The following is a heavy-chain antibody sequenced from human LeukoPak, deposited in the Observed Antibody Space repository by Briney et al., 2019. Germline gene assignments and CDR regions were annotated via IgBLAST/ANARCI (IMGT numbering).Heavy chain of an antibody. D-gene: IGHD3-22*01. CDR3: ARDGAAYFYDSSGYYHGVAFDI. CDR2: ISAYNGNT. J-gene: IGHJ3*02. Sequence: ASVKVSCKASGYTFTSYGISWVRQAPGQGLEWMGWISAYNGNTNYAQKLQGRVTMTTDTSTSTAYMELRSLRSDDTAVYYCARDGAAYFYDSSGYYHGVAFDIWGQGTMVTVSS. V-gene: IGHV1-18*01. CDR1: GYTFTSYG.